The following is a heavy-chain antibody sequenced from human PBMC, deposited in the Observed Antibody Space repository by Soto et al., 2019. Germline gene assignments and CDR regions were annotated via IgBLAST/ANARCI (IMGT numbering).Heavy chain of an antibody. J-gene: IGHJ5*01. Sequence: SGGGRICVRQAPGRGLEWVAVSSYDGSDKYYADSVKGRFTISRDNSKNTLYLQMNSLRAEDTAVYYCARDGTYYDRRGPCLDSAGQGTLVTVSS. CDR1: SGGG. V-gene: IGHV3-30*03. D-gene: IGHD3-22*01. CDR3: ARDGTYYDRRGPCLDS. CDR2: SSYDGSDK.